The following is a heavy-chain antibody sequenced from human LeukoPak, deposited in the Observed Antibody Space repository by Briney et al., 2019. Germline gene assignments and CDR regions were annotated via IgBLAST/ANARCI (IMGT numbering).Heavy chain of an antibody. Sequence: SETLSLTCTVSGGSISSYYWSWIRQPPGKGLEWIGEINHSGSTNYNPSLKSRVTISVDTSKNQFSLKLSSVTAADTAVYHCARPAGYSSGWYPYWGQGTLVTVSS. CDR1: GGSISSYY. J-gene: IGHJ4*02. D-gene: IGHD6-19*01. V-gene: IGHV4-34*01. CDR2: INHSGST. CDR3: ARPAGYSSGWYPY.